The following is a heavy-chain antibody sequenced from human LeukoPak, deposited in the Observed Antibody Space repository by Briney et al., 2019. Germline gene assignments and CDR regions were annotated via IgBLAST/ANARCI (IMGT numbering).Heavy chain of an antibody. CDR2: IWYDGNNK. J-gene: IGHJ5*02. CDR3: ARGGYCSSTGCYNNWFDP. Sequence: PGRSLRLSCAASGFTFSSFGMHWVRQAPGKGLEWVAVIWYDGNNKYYADSVKGRFTISRDNSKNTLYLQMNSLRAEDTAVYYCARGGYCSSTGCYNNWFDPWGQGTLVTVSS. V-gene: IGHV3-33*01. CDR1: GFTFSSFG. D-gene: IGHD2-2*02.